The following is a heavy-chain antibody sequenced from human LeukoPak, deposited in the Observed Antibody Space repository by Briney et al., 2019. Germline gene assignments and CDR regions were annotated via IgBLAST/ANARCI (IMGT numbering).Heavy chain of an antibody. J-gene: IGHJ4*02. CDR2: INSDGSRS. CDR1: GFTFSSHW. V-gene: IGHV3-74*01. Sequence: PGGSLRLSCAASGFTFSSHWMNWVRQAPGKGLVWVSRINSDGSRSNYADSVKGRFTTSRDNAKSTLYLQMDSLRVEDTAVYYCAGVYYFDSWGQGTLVTVSS. CDR3: AGVYYFDS.